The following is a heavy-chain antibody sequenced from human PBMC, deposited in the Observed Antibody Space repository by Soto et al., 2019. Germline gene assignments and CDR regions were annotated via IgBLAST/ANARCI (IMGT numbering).Heavy chain of an antibody. V-gene: IGHV2-5*01. CDR3: AHSFSGGYRSGWLSPGAEYFQH. Sequence: SGPTLVNPTQTLTLTCTFSGFSLSTSGVGVGWIRQPPGKALEWLALIYWNDDKRYSPSLKSRLTITKDTSKNQVVLTMTNMDPVDTATYYCAHSFSGGYRSGWLSPGAEYFQHWGQGTLVTVSS. CDR2: IYWNDDK. J-gene: IGHJ1*01. CDR1: GFSLSTSGVG. D-gene: IGHD6-19*01.